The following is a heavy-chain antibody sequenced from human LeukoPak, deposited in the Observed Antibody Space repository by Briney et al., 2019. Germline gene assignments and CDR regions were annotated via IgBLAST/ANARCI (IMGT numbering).Heavy chain of an antibody. Sequence: ASAKVSGKASGYTFTSYGISWVRQAPGQGLEWMGWISAYNGNTNYAQKLQGRVTMTTDTSTSTAYMELRSLRSDDTAVYYCARSPGVLLWFGESYMDVWGKGTTVTVSS. V-gene: IGHV1-18*01. D-gene: IGHD3-10*01. J-gene: IGHJ6*03. CDR3: ARSPGVLLWFGESYMDV. CDR2: ISAYNGNT. CDR1: GYTFTSYG.